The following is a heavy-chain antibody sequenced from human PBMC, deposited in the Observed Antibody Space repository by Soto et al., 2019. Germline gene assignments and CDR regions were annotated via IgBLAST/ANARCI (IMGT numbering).Heavy chain of an antibody. CDR1: GYTFTTYG. D-gene: IGHD6-19*01. V-gene: IGHV1-18*01. CDR3: ARVPYSSGSTYYFDY. CDR2: ISAYNGNT. Sequence: ASVKVSCKASGYTFTTYGISWVRQAPGQGLEWMGWISAYNGNTNYAQKLQGRVTMTTDTSTSTAYMELRSLRSDDTAVYYCARVPYSSGSTYYFDYWGQGTLVTVYS. J-gene: IGHJ4*02.